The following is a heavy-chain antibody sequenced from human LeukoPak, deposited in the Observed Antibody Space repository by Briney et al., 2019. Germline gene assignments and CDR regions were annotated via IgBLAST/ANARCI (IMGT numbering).Heavy chain of an antibody. J-gene: IGHJ4*02. Sequence: PSETLSLTCTVSGGSISSDHWNWIRQPPGKGLEWIGCIFYSGRTYYNPSLKSRVTISVDMSKSQFSLRLTSVTAADTAVYYCARGGGSSGWPYFDYWGQGTLVTVSS. D-gene: IGHD6-19*01. CDR3: ARGGGSSGWPYFDY. CDR1: GGSISSDH. V-gene: IGHV4-59*01. CDR2: IFYSGRT.